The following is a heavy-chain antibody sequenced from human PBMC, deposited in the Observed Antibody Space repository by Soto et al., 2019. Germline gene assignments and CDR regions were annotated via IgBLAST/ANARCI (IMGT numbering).Heavy chain of an antibody. CDR2: TYYRSKWYN. J-gene: IGHJ5*02. CDR3: ARALITPGIAAAGSFDP. CDR1: GDSVSSNSAA. Sequence: SQTLSLTCAISGDSVSSNSAAWNWIRQSPSRGLEWLGRTYYRSKWYNDYAVSVKSRITINPDTSKNQFSLQLNSVTPEDTAAYYCARALITPGIAAAGSFDPWGQGTLVTVSS. D-gene: IGHD6-13*01. V-gene: IGHV6-1*01.